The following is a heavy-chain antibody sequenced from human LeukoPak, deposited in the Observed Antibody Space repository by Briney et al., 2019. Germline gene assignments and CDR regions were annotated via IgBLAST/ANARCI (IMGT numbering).Heavy chain of an antibody. V-gene: IGHV3-21*01. CDR2: ISSSGNYI. CDR3: ARSRSSSPYDKNLNF. D-gene: IGHD3-10*01. J-gene: IGHJ4*02. Sequence: PGGSLRLSCAASGSTFNSYTMSWVREAPGKGLEWVSSISSSGNYIYHADSVKGRFTISRDDAQNSVYLQMNSLKDEDTAVYYCARSRSSSPYDKNLNFWGQGTLVIASS. CDR1: GSTFNSYT.